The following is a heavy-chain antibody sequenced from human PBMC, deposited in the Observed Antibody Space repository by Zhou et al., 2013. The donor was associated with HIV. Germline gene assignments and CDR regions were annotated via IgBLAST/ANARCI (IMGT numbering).Heavy chain of an antibody. J-gene: IGHJ3*02. V-gene: IGHV1-3*04. CDR3: TREGPWLVGRGAFDI. CDR2: INTGNGNT. Sequence: QVYLVQSGAEVKKPGASVQVSCRTSGYNFTTYSIHWVRQAPGQRPEWMGRINTGNGNTKYSQNYQGRVTITRDTSATTAYMEVNSLRSEDTSVYYCTREGPWLVGRGAFDIWGQGTLVIVSS. CDR1: GYNFTTYS. D-gene: IGHD6-19*01.